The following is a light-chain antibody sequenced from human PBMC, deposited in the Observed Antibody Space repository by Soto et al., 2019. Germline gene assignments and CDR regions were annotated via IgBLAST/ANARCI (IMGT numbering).Light chain of an antibody. J-gene: IGKJ1*01. CDR1: QTISSW. CDR3: QHYNSYSEA. V-gene: IGKV1-5*03. CDR2: KAS. Sequence: DIQMTQSPSTLSGSVGDRVTITCRASQTISSWLSLYQQKPVKAPKLLIYKASTLKSGVPSRFSGSGSGTEFTLTISSLQPDDFATYYCQHYNSYSEAFGQGTKVDIK.